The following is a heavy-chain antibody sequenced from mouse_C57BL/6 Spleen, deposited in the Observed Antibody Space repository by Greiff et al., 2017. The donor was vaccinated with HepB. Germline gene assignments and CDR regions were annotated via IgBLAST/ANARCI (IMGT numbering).Heavy chain of an antibody. CDR1: GFTFTDYY. J-gene: IGHJ4*01. CDR2: IRTKANGYTT. Sequence: EVKLVESGGGLVQPGGSLSLSCAASGFTFTDYYMSWVRQPPGKALEWLGFIRTKANGYTTEYSASVKGRFTISRDNSQSILYLQMNALRAEDSATYYCARYTYAMDYWGQGTSVTVSS. CDR3: ARYTYAMDY. V-gene: IGHV7-3*01.